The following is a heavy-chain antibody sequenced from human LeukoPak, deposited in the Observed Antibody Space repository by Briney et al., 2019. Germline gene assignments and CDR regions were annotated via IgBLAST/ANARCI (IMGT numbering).Heavy chain of an antibody. J-gene: IGHJ4*02. CDR3: AALDYDILTGYYKDYYFDY. V-gene: IGHV3-11*03. D-gene: IGHD3-9*01. CDR1: GFTFSDYY. Sequence: GGSLRLSCAASGFTFSDYYMSWIRQAPGKGLEWVSYISSSSSYTNYADSVKGRFTISRDNAKNSLYLQMNSLRAEDTAVYYCAALDYDILTGYYKDYYFDYWGQGTLVTVSS. CDR2: ISSSSSYT.